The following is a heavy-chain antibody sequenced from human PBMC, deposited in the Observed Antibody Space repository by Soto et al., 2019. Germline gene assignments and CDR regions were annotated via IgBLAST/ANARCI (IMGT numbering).Heavy chain of an antibody. CDR2: IWYDGSNK. Sequence: SGGSLRLSCAASGFTFSSYGMHWVRQAPGKGLEWVAVIWYDGSNKYYADSVKGRFTISRDNSKNTLYLQMNSLRAEDTAVYYCAREGSSSWYDVGPGYYYYYGMDVWGQGTTVTVSS. CDR3: AREGSSSWYDVGPGYYYYYGMDV. J-gene: IGHJ6*02. CDR1: GFTFSSYG. D-gene: IGHD6-13*01. V-gene: IGHV3-33*01.